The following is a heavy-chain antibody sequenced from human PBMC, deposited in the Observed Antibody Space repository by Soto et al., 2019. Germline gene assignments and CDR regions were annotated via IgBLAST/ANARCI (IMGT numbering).Heavy chain of an antibody. D-gene: IGHD3-3*01. CDR2: ISYDGSNK. CDR3: ASLAKDHYDFWSGSRLGYYGMDV. CDR1: VFTFSSYV. Sequence: GGSLRLSCAASVFTFSSYVIHRVRQGPCKVLEWVAFISYDGSNKSYADSVKGRFTISRDKSKNTLDLQMNSRRADDTAVYYGASLAKDHYDFWSGSRLGYYGMDVWAQGTTVTVSS. V-gene: IGHV3-30*03. J-gene: IGHJ6*02.